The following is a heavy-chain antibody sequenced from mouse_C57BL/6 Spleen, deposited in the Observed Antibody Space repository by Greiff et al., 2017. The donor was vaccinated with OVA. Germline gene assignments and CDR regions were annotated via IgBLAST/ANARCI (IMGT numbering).Heavy chain of an antibody. CDR2: IRSKSSNYAT. J-gene: IGHJ4*01. Sequence: EVKVVESGGGLVQPKGSLKLSCAASGFTFNTYAMHWVRQAPGKGLEWVARIRSKSSNYATYYADSVKDRFTISRDDSKSMLYLQMNNLKTEDTAMYYCVRDHPGGLRRDYAMDYWGQGTSVTVSS. V-gene: IGHV10-3*01. CDR3: VRDHPGGLRRDYAMDY. CDR1: GFTFNTYA. D-gene: IGHD2-4*01.